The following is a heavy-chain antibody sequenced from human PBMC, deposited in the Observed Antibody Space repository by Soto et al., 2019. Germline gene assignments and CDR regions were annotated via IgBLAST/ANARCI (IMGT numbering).Heavy chain of an antibody. CDR2: ISYDGSNK. CDR3: ATETNWNYVFNY. J-gene: IGHJ4*02. V-gene: IGHV3-30*03. CDR1: GFTFSSYG. D-gene: IGHD1-7*01. Sequence: PGGSLRLSCAASGFTFSSYGMHWVRQAPGKGLEWVAVISYDGSNKYYADSVKGRFTISRDNSKNTLYLQMNSLRAEDTPVYYCATETNWNYVFNYWGQGTLVTVSS.